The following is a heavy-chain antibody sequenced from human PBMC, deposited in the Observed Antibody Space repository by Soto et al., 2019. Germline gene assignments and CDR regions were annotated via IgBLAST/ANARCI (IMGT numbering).Heavy chain of an antibody. Sequence: PWATLSLTCTVSGGSISSSSYYWGWIRQPPGKGLEWIGSIYHSGSTYYNPSLKSRVTISVDTSKNQFSLKLSSVTAADTAVYYCAAVDTAMVDYYYYGMDVWGQGTTVTVSS. J-gene: IGHJ6*02. V-gene: IGHV4-39*01. CDR3: AAVDTAMVDYYYYGMDV. CDR2: IYHSGST. D-gene: IGHD5-18*01. CDR1: GGSISSSSYY.